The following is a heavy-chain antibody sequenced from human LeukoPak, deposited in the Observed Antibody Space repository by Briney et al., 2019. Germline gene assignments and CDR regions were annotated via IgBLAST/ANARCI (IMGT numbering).Heavy chain of an antibody. CDR3: ARDLYGSGSSHFDY. V-gene: IGHV3-7*01. D-gene: IGHD3-10*01. CDR2: IKQDGSEK. Sequence: GGSLRLSCAASGFTFSSYWMSWVRQAPGKGLEWVANIKQDGSEKYYVDSVKGRFTISRDNAKNSLYLQMNSLRAEDTAVYYCARDLYGSGSSHFDYWGQGTLVTVSS. CDR1: GFTFSSYW. J-gene: IGHJ4*02.